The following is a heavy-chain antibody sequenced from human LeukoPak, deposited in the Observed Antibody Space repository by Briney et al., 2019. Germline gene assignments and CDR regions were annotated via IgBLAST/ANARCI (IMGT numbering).Heavy chain of an antibody. V-gene: IGHV3-21*01. CDR1: GFTFSSYS. J-gene: IGHJ4*02. Sequence: GGSLRLSCAASGFTFSSYSMNWVRQAPGKGLEWVSSISSSSSYIFSADSVKGRFTISRDNPKNSLYLQMNSLRAEGTAVYYCARGSRLIDYWGQGTLVTVSS. CDR2: ISSSSSYI. D-gene: IGHD2-2*01. CDR3: ARGSRLIDY.